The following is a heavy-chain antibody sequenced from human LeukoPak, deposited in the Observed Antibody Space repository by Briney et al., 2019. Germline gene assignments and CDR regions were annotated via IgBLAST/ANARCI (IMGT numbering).Heavy chain of an antibody. CDR3: AREGCSGGSCYSRGYYYYGMDV. CDR2: IYSGGST. D-gene: IGHD2-15*01. CDR1: GFTVSSNY. V-gene: IGHV3-66*01. J-gene: IGHJ6*02. Sequence: GGSLRLSCAASGFTVSSNYMSWVRQAPGKGLEWVSVIYSGGSTYYADSVKGRFTISRDNSKNTLYLQMNSLRAEDTAVYYCAREGCSGGSCYSRGYYYYGMDVWGQGTTVTVSS.